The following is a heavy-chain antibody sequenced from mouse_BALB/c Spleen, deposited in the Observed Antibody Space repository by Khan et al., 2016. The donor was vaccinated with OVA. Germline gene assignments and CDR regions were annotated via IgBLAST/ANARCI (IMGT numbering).Heavy chain of an antibody. V-gene: IGHV1-69*02. D-gene: IGHD1-1*01. CDR1: GYTFTTYW. CDR2: IDPSDSYT. CDR3: ERSYFYGSSTWFGY. Sequence: QVQLQQPGAELVKPGASVKLSCKASGYTFTTYWMHWVKRRPGQGLEWIGEIDPSDSYTNYNQEFKGKATLTVDKSSSTAYMQLSSLSSKDSSVYSCERSYFYGSSTWFGYWGQGTLVTVSA. J-gene: IGHJ3*01.